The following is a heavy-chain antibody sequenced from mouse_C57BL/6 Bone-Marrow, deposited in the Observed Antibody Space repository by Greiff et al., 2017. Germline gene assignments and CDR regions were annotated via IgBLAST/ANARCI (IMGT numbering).Heavy chain of an antibody. Sequence: QVQLQQPGAELVRPGSSVKLSCKASGYTFTSYWMHWVKQRPIQGLEWIGNIDPSDSETHYNQKFKDKATLTVDKSSSTAYMQLSSLTSEDSAVYYCARWGYFFLYAMDYWGQGTSVTVSS. D-gene: IGHD3-1*01. CDR1: GYTFTSYW. V-gene: IGHV1-52*01. CDR2: IDPSDSET. CDR3: ARWGYFFLYAMDY. J-gene: IGHJ4*01.